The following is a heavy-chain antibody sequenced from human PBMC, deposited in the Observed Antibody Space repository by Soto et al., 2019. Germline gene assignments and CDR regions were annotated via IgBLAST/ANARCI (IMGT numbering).Heavy chain of an antibody. CDR3: AYRRDYGGSWDSGCFDP. CDR2: IYWDDDK. Sequence: QITLKESGPTLVKPTQTLTLTCSFSGFSLTSSGVGVGWIRQPPGKALEWLALIYWDDDKRYSPSLKTRLSLNKDTFINQLVLTLPNLDFVDTATYYCAYRRDYGGSWDSGCFDPWGQGTLVAVSS. V-gene: IGHV2-5*02. CDR1: GFSLTSSGVG. J-gene: IGHJ5*02. D-gene: IGHD3-16*01.